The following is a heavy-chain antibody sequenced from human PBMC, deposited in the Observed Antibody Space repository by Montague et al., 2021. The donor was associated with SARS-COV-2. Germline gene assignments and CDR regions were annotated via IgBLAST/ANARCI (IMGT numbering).Heavy chain of an antibody. V-gene: IGHV3-13*04. J-gene: IGHJ6*03. CDR2: IGTAGDT. CDR3: ARGDIVVVPAATTTYYYYYMDV. D-gene: IGHD2-2*01. CDR1: GFTFSSYD. Sequence: SLRLSCAASGFTFSSYDMHWVRQATGKGLEWVSAIGTAGDTYYXXXVXXXFTXSRENAKNSLYLQMNSLRAGDTAVYYCARGDIVVVPAATTTYYYYYMDVWAKGPRSPSP.